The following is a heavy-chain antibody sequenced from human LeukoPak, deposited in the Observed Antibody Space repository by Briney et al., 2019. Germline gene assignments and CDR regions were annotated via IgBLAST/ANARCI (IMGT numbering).Heavy chain of an antibody. J-gene: IGHJ4*02. CDR3: AKVGITESFDY. Sequence: GGSLRLSCAASGFTFDDYAMHWVRQAPGKGLEWVAVISYDGSNKYYADSVKGRFTISRDNSKNTLYLQMNSLRAEDTAVYYCAKVGITESFDYWGQGTLVTVSS. CDR1: GFTFDDYA. CDR2: ISYDGSNK. D-gene: IGHD1-20*01. V-gene: IGHV3-30*18.